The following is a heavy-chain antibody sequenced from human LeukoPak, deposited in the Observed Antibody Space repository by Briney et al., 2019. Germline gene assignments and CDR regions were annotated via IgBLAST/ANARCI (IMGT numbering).Heavy chain of an antibody. V-gene: IGHV3-23*01. Sequence: PGGSLRLSCAASGFTFSSYAMSWVRQAPGKGLEWVSAISGSGGSTYYADSVKGRFTISRDNSKNTLYLQMNSLRAEDTAVYYCAKGRYYGSGSYYGWLDPWGQGTLVTVSS. CDR3: AKGRYYGSGSYYGWLDP. D-gene: IGHD3-10*01. CDR2: ISGSGGST. J-gene: IGHJ5*02. CDR1: GFTFSSYA.